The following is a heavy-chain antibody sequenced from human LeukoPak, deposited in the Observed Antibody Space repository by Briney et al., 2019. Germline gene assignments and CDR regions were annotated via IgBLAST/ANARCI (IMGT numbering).Heavy chain of an antibody. D-gene: IGHD6-13*01. J-gene: IGHJ4*02. CDR2: TIPIFGTA. V-gene: IGHV1-69*05. CDR3: ASSGDSSSWSAPFDY. Sequence: ASVKVSCKASGGTFSNYAISWVRQAPGQGLEWMGRTIPIFGTANYAQKFQGRVTITTDESTSTAYMELSSLRSEDTAVYYCASSGDSSSWSAPFDYWGQGTLVTVSS. CDR1: GGTFSNYA.